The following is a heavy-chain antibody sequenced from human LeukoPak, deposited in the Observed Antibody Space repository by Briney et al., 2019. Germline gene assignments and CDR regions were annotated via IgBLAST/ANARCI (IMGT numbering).Heavy chain of an antibody. CDR2: IKQDGSEK. Sequence: GGSLRLSCAASGFTFSSYWMSWVRQAPGKGLEWVANIKQDGSEKYYVDSVKGRFTISRDNAKNSLYLQMNSLRAEDTAVYYCATAAGYDSSGYYYCSFIYFDYWGQGTLVTVSS. CDR1: GFTFSSYW. CDR3: ATAAGYDSSGYYYCSFIYFDY. J-gene: IGHJ4*02. V-gene: IGHV3-7*01. D-gene: IGHD3-22*01.